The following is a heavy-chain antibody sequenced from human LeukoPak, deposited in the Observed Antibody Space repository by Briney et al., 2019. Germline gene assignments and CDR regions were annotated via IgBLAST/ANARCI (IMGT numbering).Heavy chain of an antibody. J-gene: IGHJ4*02. CDR2: IKNRADGGTA. V-gene: IGHV3-15*07. CDR3: ATRPPVNGDLPLDF. CDR1: GLNFNDAW. Sequence: PGGSLRLSCVVSGLNFNDAWTFWVRQAPGKGLEWVSRIKNRADGGTADYGTPVRGRFTISRVDSVNTVYLQMNSLRNEDTAVYFCATRPPVNGDLPLDFWGRGTLVTVSS.